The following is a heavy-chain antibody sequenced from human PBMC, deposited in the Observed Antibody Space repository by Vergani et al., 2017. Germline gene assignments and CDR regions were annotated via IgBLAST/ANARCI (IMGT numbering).Heavy chain of an antibody. D-gene: IGHD4-17*01. CDR3: AKDFYGDYVQGNY. CDR1: GFTFSSYA. V-gene: IGHV3-23*01. Sequence: EVQLLESGGGLVQPGGSLRLSCAASGFTFSSYAMSWVRQAPGKGLEWVSAISGSGGSTYYTDSVKGRFTISRDNSKNTLYLQMNSLRAEDTAVYYCAKDFYGDYVQGNYWGQGTLVTVSS. J-gene: IGHJ4*02. CDR2: ISGSGGST.